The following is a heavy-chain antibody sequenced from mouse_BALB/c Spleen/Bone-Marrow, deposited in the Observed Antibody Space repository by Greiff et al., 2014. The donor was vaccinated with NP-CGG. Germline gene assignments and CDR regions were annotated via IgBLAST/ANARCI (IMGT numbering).Heavy chain of an antibody. CDR1: GFTFTDYF. CDR2: IRNKPNGYTT. V-gene: IGHV7-3*02. CDR3: ARDYSGYFGF. D-gene: IGHD5-1*01. Sequence: EVKVEESGGGLVQPGGSLRLSCTTSGFTFTDYFMTWVRQPPGKALEWLGFIRNKPNGYTTEYNPSVKGRFTISRDNSQGILYLQMNTLRAEDSAIYYCARDYSGYFGFWGQGTTLTVSS. J-gene: IGHJ2*01.